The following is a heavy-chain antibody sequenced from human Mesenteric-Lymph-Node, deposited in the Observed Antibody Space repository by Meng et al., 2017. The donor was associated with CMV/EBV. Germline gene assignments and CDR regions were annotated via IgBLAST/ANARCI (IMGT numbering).Heavy chain of an antibody. CDR1: FTFSNAW. J-gene: IGHJ5*02. CDR3: TTDRPITIFGVVTDR. CDR2: IKSKTDGGTT. Sequence: FTFSNAWMSWVRQAPGKGLEWVGRIKSKTDGGTTDYAAPVKGRFTISRDDSKNTLYLQMNSLKTEDTAVYYCTTDRPITIFGVVTDRWGQGTLVTVS. V-gene: IGHV3-15*01. D-gene: IGHD3-3*01.